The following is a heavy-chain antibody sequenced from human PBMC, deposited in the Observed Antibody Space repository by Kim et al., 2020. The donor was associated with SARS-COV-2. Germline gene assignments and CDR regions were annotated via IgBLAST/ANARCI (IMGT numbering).Heavy chain of an antibody. CDR3: ARGGHNYYYYYGMDV. CDR2: IYSGGST. CDR1: GFTVSSNY. J-gene: IGHJ6*02. V-gene: IGHV3-53*01. D-gene: IGHD6-25*01. Sequence: GGSLRLSCAASGFTVSSNYMSWVRQAPGKGLEWVSVIYSGGSTYYADSVKGRFTISRDNSKNTLYLQMNSLRAEDTAVYYCARGGHNYYYYYGMDVWGQGNTVTVSS.